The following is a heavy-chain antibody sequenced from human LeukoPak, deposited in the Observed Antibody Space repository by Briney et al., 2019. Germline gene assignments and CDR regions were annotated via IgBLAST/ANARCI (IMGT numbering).Heavy chain of an antibody. Sequence: SETLSLTCTVSGYSISSGYYWGWIRPPPGKGLEWIGSIYHSGSTYYNPSLKSRVTISVDTSKNQFSLKLSSVTAADTAVYYCARRKYSSSWDPSRFDYWGQGTLVTVSS. V-gene: IGHV4-38-2*02. D-gene: IGHD6-13*01. CDR1: GYSISSGYY. CDR2: IYHSGST. J-gene: IGHJ4*02. CDR3: ARRKYSSSWDPSRFDY.